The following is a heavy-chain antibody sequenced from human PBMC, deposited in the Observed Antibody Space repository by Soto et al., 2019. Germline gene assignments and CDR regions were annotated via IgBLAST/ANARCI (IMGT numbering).Heavy chain of an antibody. CDR2: ISGSGGST. J-gene: IGHJ5*02. D-gene: IGHD5-18*01. CDR1: GFTFSSYA. Sequence: QPGGSLRLSCAASGFTFSSYAMSWVRQAPGKGLEWVSAISGSGGSTYYAASVKGRFTISRDNSKNSLYLQMNSLRADDTALYYCAKVMVKNWFDPWGQGTLVTVSS. V-gene: IGHV3-23*01. CDR3: AKVMVKNWFDP.